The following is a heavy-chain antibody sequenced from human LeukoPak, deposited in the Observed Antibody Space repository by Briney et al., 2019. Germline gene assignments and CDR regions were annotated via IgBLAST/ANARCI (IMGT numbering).Heavy chain of an antibody. CDR3: ARDVRGGPDRSSINDY. CDR2: IKQDGSEK. CDR1: GFTFSSYW. D-gene: IGHD6-6*01. J-gene: IGHJ4*02. V-gene: IGHV3-7*01. Sequence: GGSLRLSCAASGFTFSSYWMSWVRQAPGKGLEWVANIKQDGSEKYYVDSVKGRFTISRDNAKNSLYLQMNSLRAEDTAVYYCARDVRGGPDRSSINDYWGQGTLVTVSS.